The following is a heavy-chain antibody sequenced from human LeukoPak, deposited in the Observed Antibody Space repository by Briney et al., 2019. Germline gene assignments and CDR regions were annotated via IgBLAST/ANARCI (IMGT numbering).Heavy chain of an antibody. J-gene: IGHJ4*02. V-gene: IGHV3-7*03. CDR2: IKQDGSEK. D-gene: IGHD3-10*01. CDR3: ARGPLLWFGDPSDY. CDR1: GFTFSSYW. Sequence: GGSLRLSCAASGFTFSSYWMSWVRQAPGKGLEWVANIKQDGSEKYYVDSVKGRFTISRDNAKNSLYLQMNSPRAEDTAVYYCARGPLLWFGDPSDYWGQGTLVTVSS.